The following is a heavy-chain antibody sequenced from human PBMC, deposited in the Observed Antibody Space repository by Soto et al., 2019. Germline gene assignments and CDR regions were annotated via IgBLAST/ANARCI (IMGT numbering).Heavy chain of an antibody. J-gene: IGHJ6*02. CDR1: GGTFSSYA. CDR3: ARVQEGVATIKGDYYGMDV. D-gene: IGHD5-12*01. CDR2: IIPIFGTA. V-gene: IGHV1-69*13. Sequence: SVKVSCKASGGTFSSYAISWVRQAPGQGLEWMGGIIPIFGTANYAQKFQGRVTITADESTSTAYMELSSLRSEDTAVYYCARVQEGVATIKGDYYGMDVWGQGTTVTVSS.